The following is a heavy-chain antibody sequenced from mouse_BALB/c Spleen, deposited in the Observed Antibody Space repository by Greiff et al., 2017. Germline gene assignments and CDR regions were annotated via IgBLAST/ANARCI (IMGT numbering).Heavy chain of an antibody. J-gene: IGHJ2*01. V-gene: IGHV5-6-3*01. CDR3: ARDRDSLLRLRGYFDY. Sequence: EVQVVESGGGLVQPGGSLKLSCAASGFTFSSYGMSWVRQTQDKRLELVATINSNGGSTYYPDSVKGRFTISRDNAKNTLYLQMSSLKSEDTAMYYCARDRDSLLRLRGYFDYWGQGTTLTVSS. D-gene: IGHD1-2*01. CDR1: GFTFSSYG. CDR2: INSNGGST.